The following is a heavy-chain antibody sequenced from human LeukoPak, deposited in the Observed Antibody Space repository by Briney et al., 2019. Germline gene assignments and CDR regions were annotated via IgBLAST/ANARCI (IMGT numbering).Heavy chain of an antibody. CDR2: IGPSGTSI. CDR3: ARVSGRWLQARGYYYYYMDV. V-gene: IGHV3-48*01. CDR1: GFTFSSYA. J-gene: IGHJ6*03. D-gene: IGHD5-24*01. Sequence: PGGSLRLSCAASGFTFSSYAMNWVRQAPGRGLEWISYIGPSGTSIYYADSVKGRFTISRDNARTSVYLQMNSLRADDTAVYYCARVSGRWLQARGYYYYYMDVWGKGTTVTISS.